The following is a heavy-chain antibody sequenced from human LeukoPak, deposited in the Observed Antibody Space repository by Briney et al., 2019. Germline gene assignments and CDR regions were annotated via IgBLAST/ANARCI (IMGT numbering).Heavy chain of an antibody. Sequence: SETLSLTCAVYGGSFSGYYWSWIRQPPGKGLEWIGEINHSGSTNYNPSLKSRVTISVDTSKNQFSLKLSSVTVADTAVYYCARAAAGDYWGQGTLVTVSS. V-gene: IGHV4-34*01. CDR1: GGSFSGYY. CDR2: INHSGST. CDR3: ARAAAGDY. J-gene: IGHJ4*02. D-gene: IGHD6-13*01.